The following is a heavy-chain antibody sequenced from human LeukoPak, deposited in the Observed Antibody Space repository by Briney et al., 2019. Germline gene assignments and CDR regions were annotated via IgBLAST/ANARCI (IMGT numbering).Heavy chain of an antibody. D-gene: IGHD3-3*01. CDR2: ISSSSSYI. J-gene: IGHJ6*02. Sequence: GGSLRLSCAASGFTFSSYSMNWVRQAPGEGLEWVSSISSSSSYIYYADSVKGRFTISRDNAKNSLYLQMNSLRAEDTAVYYCARDWNPYDFWSGFAREMDVWGQGTTVTVSS. CDR1: GFTFSSYS. V-gene: IGHV3-21*01. CDR3: ARDWNPYDFWSGFAREMDV.